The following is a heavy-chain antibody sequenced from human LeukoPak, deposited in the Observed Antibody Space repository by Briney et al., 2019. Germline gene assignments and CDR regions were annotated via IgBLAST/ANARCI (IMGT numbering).Heavy chain of an antibody. D-gene: IGHD3-3*01. V-gene: IGHV4-34*01. CDR1: GGSFSGYY. CDR3: ASPGGGVVGNWFDP. CDR2: TNHSGST. Sequence: SETLSLTCAVYGGSFSGYYWSWIRQPPGKGLEWIGETNHSGSTNYNPSLKSRVTISVDTSKNQFSLKLSSVTAADTAVYYCASPGGGVVGNWFDPWGQGTLVTVSS. J-gene: IGHJ5*02.